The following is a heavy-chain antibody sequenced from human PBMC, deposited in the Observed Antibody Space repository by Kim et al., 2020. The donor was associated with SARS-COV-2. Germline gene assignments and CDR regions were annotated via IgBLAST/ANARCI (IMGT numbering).Heavy chain of an antibody. CDR1: GGSISSSSYY. D-gene: IGHD2-2*01. CDR3: ARRFKLVPAAPFDY. Sequence: SETLSLTCTVSGGSISSSSYYWGWIRQPPGKGLEWIGSIYYSGSTYYNPSLKSRVTISVDTSKNQFSLKLSSVTAADTAVYYCARRFKLVPAAPFDYWGQGTLVTVSS. CDR2: IYYSGST. J-gene: IGHJ4*02. V-gene: IGHV4-39*01.